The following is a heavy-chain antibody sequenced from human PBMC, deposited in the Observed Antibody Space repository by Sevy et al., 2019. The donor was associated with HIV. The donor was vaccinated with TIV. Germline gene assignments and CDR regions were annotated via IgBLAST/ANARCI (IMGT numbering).Heavy chain of an antibody. CDR3: AREGCTKPHDY. Sequence: GGTLRLSCAASGFTISKYSMSWVRQPPGKGLEWVSTLSFGCGEINYADSVKGRFTISRDSTKSSVYLQMSNLRPEDTGVYYCAREGCTKPHDYWGQGTLVTVSS. J-gene: IGHJ4*02. CDR1: GFTISKYS. D-gene: IGHD2-8*01. V-gene: IGHV3-23*01. CDR2: LSFGCGEI.